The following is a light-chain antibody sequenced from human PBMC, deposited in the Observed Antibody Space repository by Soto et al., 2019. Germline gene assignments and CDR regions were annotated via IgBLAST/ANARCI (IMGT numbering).Light chain of an antibody. CDR1: QSVSSSY. CDR3: QRYDSFRT. CDR2: GAS. V-gene: IGKV3-20*01. Sequence: EIVLTQSPATLSLSPGERATLSCRASQSVSSSYLAWYQHKPGQAPRLLSYGASDRGTGIPDRVSGSGSGTDFTLTITRLEPDDFSMYYCQRYDSFRTFGQGTKVDIK. J-gene: IGKJ1*01.